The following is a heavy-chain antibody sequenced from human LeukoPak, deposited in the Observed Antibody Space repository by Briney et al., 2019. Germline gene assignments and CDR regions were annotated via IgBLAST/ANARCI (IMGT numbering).Heavy chain of an antibody. CDR3: ARLDDSSGYYSYFDY. CDR2: IYPGDSDT. D-gene: IGHD3-22*01. Sequence: GESLKISCKGSGYNFATHWIGWVRQMPGKGLEWMGIIYPGDSDTRYSPSFQGQVTISADKSISTAYLQWSSLKASDTAMYYCARLDDSSGYYSYFDYWGQGTLVTVSS. V-gene: IGHV5-51*01. CDR1: GYNFATHW. J-gene: IGHJ4*02.